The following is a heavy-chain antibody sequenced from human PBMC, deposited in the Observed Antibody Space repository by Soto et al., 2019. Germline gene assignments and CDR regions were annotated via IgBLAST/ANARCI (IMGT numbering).Heavy chain of an antibody. J-gene: IGHJ4*02. V-gene: IGHV3-48*02. Sequence: EVQLVESGGGLVQPGGPLRLSCAVSGFTFSTHAMNWVRQAPGKGLEWVAYIHGTRSIIYYADSVKGRFTISRDNAKNSLFLQMDSLSDEDTAVYYCARDARNADYDYWGQGTLVTVSS. D-gene: IGHD5-12*01. CDR1: GFTFSTHA. CDR2: IHGTRSII. CDR3: ARDARNADYDY.